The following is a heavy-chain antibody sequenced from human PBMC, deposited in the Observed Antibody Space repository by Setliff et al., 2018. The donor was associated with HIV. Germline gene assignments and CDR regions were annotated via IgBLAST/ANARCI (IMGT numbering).Heavy chain of an antibody. CDR2: VSSRGDT. Sequence: SETLSLTCTVSDSGTYYWSWIRQPAGKGLEWIWRVSSRGDTNYNPPLKSRVTMSVDTSKNQFYLKLTSVTASDTAVYYCARPATRRYSGSSRADACDIWGQGTMVTVSS. CDR1: DSGTYY. V-gene: IGHV4-4*07. D-gene: IGHD1-26*01. CDR3: ARPATRRYSGSSRADACDI. J-gene: IGHJ3*02.